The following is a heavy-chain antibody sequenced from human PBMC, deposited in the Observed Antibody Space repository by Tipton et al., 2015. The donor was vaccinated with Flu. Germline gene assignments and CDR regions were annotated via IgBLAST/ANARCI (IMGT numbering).Heavy chain of an antibody. Sequence: TLSLTCSVSGDSIGSGYYWGWIRQPPGKGLEWIGNVYHTGNTYYNPSLRSRVTISVDRSKNKFSLELSAVSAADTAVYYCARDLNDYGDPRGCDRWGQGTLVTVSS. CDR3: ARDLNDYGDPRGCDR. D-gene: IGHD4/OR15-4a*01. V-gene: IGHV4-38-2*02. CDR2: VYHTGNT. CDR1: GDSIGSGYY. J-gene: IGHJ5*02.